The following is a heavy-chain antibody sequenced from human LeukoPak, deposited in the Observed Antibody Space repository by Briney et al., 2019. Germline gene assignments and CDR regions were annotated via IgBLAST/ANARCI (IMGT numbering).Heavy chain of an antibody. CDR1: GGSMTNYY. V-gene: IGHV4-59*01. CDR2: IFYTGNT. D-gene: IGHD3-22*01. CDR3: ARGLVVGAGRLDP. J-gene: IGHJ5*02. Sequence: SETLSLTCTVSGGSMTNYYWSWIRQTPGKGLERIGYIFYTGNTNYSPSLKSRLTISVDTSKNQFSLNLSSVTTADTGVYFCARGLVVGAGRLDPWGQGTLAIVSS.